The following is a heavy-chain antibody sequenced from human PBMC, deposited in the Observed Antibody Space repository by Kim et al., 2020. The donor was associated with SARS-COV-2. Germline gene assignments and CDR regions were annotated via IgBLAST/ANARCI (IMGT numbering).Heavy chain of an antibody. J-gene: IGHJ4*02. Sequence: GGSLRLSCAASGFTLSSHWMSWVRQAPGKGLEGVANIKQDGSENYVQSVKGRFTIYRDNAKNSVYLQMNSLRDEDTAVYYCARGPAYGDRPDYFDYWGQGTLVTVSS. CDR1: GFTLSSHW. CDR2: IKQDGSE. CDR3: ARGPAYGDRPDYFDY. V-gene: IGHV3-7*01. D-gene: IGHD4-17*01.